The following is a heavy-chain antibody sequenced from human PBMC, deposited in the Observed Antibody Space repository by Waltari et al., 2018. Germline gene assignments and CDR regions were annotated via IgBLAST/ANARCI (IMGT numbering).Heavy chain of an antibody. CDR2: VSGTTSYR. J-gene: IGHJ5*01. V-gene: IGHV3-21*01. CDR1: GFGFRIYG. CDR3: ARGVFDS. Sequence: DVQLVESGGGLVKPGGSLRLSCGASGFGFRIYGMNVVRHSPGKGLEWVALVSGTTSYRDYADSVKGRFTVSRDNAKTTVYLQMDNLRVEDTAVYYCARGVFDSWGQGTLVTVSS.